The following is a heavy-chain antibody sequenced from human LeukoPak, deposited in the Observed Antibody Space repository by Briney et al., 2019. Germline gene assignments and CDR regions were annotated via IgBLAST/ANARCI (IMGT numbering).Heavy chain of an antibody. V-gene: IGHV4-39*01. J-gene: IGHJ4*02. D-gene: IGHD4-17*01. CDR3: ARLEYGDYGAFDY. CDR2: IYYSGDT. CDR1: GGSISSSTYY. Sequence: PSETLSLTCTVSGGSISSSTYYWGWIRQPPGKGLEWIGTIYYSGDTYYNPSLKGRVTISADTSKNQFSLRLTSVTAADLAVYYCARLEYGDYGAFDYWGQGTLVTVSS.